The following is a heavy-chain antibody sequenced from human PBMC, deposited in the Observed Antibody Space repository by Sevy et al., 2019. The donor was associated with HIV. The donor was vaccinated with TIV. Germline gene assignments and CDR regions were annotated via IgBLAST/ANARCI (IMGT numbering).Heavy chain of an antibody. CDR1: GFTFTTYT. V-gene: IGHV3-23*01. CDR2: ISGSGGST. CDR3: GGNRYYYGMDV. J-gene: IGHJ6*02. Sequence: GGSLRLSCAASGFTFTTYTMSWVRQAPGKGLEWASGISGSGGSTYYADSVKGRFTISRDNSNNTLYMQMNSLRVEDTAVYYCGGNRYYYGMDVWGQGTTVTVSS.